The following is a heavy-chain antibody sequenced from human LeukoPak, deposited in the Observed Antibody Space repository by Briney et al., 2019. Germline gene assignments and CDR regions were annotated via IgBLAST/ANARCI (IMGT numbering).Heavy chain of an antibody. Sequence: PGGSLRLSCAASGFTFSDYYMSWIRQAPGKGLEWVSYISSSGSTIYYADSVKGRFTISRDNAKNSLYLQMNSLRAEDTAVYYCARGLRIQLWLLGEPWFDPWGQGTLVTVSS. CDR1: GFTFSDYY. CDR2: ISSSGSTI. J-gene: IGHJ5*02. V-gene: IGHV3-11*01. CDR3: ARGLRIQLWLLGEPWFDP. D-gene: IGHD5-18*01.